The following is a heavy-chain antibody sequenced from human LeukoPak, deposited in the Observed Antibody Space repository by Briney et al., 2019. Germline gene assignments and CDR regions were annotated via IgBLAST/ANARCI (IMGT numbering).Heavy chain of an antibody. J-gene: IGHJ5*02. CDR2: IYTSGST. CDR1: GGSISSGSYY. Sequence: SETLSLTCTVSGGSISSGSYYWSWIRQPAGKGLEWIGRIYTSGSTNYNPSLKSRVTISVDTSKNQFSLKLSSVTAADTAVYYCARESKDIVVVVAATRWFDPWGQGTLVTVSS. CDR3: ARESKDIVVVVAATRWFDP. V-gene: IGHV4-61*02. D-gene: IGHD2-15*01.